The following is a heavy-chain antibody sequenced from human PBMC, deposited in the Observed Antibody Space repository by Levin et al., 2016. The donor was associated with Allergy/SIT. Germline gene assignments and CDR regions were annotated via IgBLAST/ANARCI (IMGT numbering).Heavy chain of an antibody. Sequence: GGSLRLSCAASGFTFSSYSMNWVRQAPGKGLEWVSSISSSSSYIYYADSVKGRFTISRDNAKNSLYLQMNSLRAEDTAVYYCARGEGRGYSSSSPDYWGQGTLVTVSS. J-gene: IGHJ4*02. CDR1: GFTFSSYS. D-gene: IGHD6-6*01. V-gene: IGHV3-21*01. CDR2: ISSSSSYI. CDR3: ARGEGRGYSSSSPDY.